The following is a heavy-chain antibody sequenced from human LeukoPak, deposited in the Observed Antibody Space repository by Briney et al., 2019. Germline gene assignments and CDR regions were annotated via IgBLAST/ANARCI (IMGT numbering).Heavy chain of an antibody. CDR2: VNHSGYT. D-gene: IGHD4-17*01. V-gene: IGHV4-34*01. Sequence: SETLSLTGAASGTSFSSYYWSWIRQPPGKGLEWIGEVNHSGYTNDNPSLKSRVTISVDTSKNQFSLRLRSVTAADTGVYFCARMTTGHDFWGQGTLVAVSS. CDR1: GTSFSSYY. CDR3: ARMTTGHDF. J-gene: IGHJ4*02.